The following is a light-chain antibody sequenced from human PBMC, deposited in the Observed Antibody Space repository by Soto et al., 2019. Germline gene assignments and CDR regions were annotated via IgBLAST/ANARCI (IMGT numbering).Light chain of an antibody. CDR1: QRISTN. CDR3: QQYSNWPPWT. V-gene: IGKV3-15*01. J-gene: IGKJ1*01. Sequence: EIVLTQSPATLPVSPGERATLSCRASQRISTNLAWYQQKPGQAPRLLISGASTRATGISARFSGSGSGTEFTLTISSLPSEDFAVSYCQQYSNWPPWTFGQGTKVEIK. CDR2: GAS.